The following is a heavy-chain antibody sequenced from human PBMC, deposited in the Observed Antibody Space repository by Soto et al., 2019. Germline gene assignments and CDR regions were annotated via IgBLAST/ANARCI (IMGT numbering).Heavy chain of an antibody. J-gene: IGHJ5*02. CDR1: GGSISSSNG. Sequence: SETLSLTCAVSGGSISSSNGWGWVRQPPGKGLEWIGEIYHSGSTNYNPSLKSRVTISVDKSKNQFSLKLSSVTAADTAVYYCARYSSSWTDPYNWFDPWGQGTLVTVSS. CDR3: ARYSSSWTDPYNWFDP. V-gene: IGHV4-4*02. D-gene: IGHD6-13*01. CDR2: IYHSGST.